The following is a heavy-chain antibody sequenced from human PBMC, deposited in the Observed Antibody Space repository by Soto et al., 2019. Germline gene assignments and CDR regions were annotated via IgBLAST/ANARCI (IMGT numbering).Heavy chain of an antibody. J-gene: IGHJ3*02. CDR3: AKEYYYDSSGDDAFDI. Sequence: EVQLLESGGGLVQPGGSLRLSCAASGFTFNSYAMSWVRQAPGKGLEWVSGISGSGGSTYYADSVKGRFTISRDNSKNTLYLQMNSLRAEDTAVYYRAKEYYYDSSGDDAFDIWGQGTMVTVSS. D-gene: IGHD3-22*01. CDR1: GFTFNSYA. CDR2: ISGSGGST. V-gene: IGHV3-23*01.